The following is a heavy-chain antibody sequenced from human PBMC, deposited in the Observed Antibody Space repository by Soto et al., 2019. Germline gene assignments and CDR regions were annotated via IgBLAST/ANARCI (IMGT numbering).Heavy chain of an antibody. J-gene: IGHJ6*02. CDR1: GKFFSNYG. Sequence: PGESHRICCRGSGKFFSNYGIAWVRQMPGKGLEWMGVIFVGDSDTRYSPSFEGQVTISADKSISTAYLQWSSLKASDTAMYYCARLPQAYYDFWSGYYYGMDVWGQGTTVTVSS. D-gene: IGHD3-3*01. CDR2: IFVGDSDT. V-gene: IGHV5-51*01. CDR3: ARLPQAYYDFWSGYYYGMDV.